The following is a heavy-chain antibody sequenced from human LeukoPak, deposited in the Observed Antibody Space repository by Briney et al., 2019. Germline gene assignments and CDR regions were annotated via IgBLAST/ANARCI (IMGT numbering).Heavy chain of an antibody. J-gene: IGHJ6*03. CDR3: ARALDYYYYMDV. V-gene: IGHV3-11*04. Sequence: GSLRLSCAASGFTFRDYYMSWIRQVPGKGLEWVSYISSSGSTIYYADSVKGRFTISRDNAKNSLYLQMNSLRAEDTAVYYCARALDYYYYMDVWGKGTTVTVSS. CDR1: GFTFRDYY. CDR2: ISSSGSTI.